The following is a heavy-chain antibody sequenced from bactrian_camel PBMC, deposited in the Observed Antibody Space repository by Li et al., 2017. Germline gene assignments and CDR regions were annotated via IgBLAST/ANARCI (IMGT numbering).Heavy chain of an antibody. CDR3: AVGGKWYCRAPDISDYDY. CDR1: GYTNGSYC. V-gene: IGHV3S1*01. CDR2: IDSLGTS. D-gene: IGHD6*01. Sequence: HVQLVESGGGSVQTGGSLRLSCAASGYTNGSYCMGWFRQPPGMAREGVAAIDSLGTSTYVDSVKGRFTISKDTANTLYLQMNSLEPTDTATYYCAVGGKWYCRAPDISDYDYWGQGTQVTVS. J-gene: IGHJ4*01.